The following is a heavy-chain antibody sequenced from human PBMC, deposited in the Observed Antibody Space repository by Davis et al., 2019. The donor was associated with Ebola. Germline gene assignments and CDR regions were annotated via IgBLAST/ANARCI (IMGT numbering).Heavy chain of an antibody. CDR2: ISAYDGST. CDR1: GYTFNRYG. V-gene: IGHV1-18*01. Sequence: ASVKVSCKASGYTFNRYGFSWVRQAPGQGLEWMAWISAYDGSTEYAQKFQDRVTVTTDTPTSTVYVELRNLRSDDTAIYYCARGQTSSWIGGWFDPWGQGTLVTVSS. J-gene: IGHJ5*02. CDR3: ARGQTSSWIGGWFDP. D-gene: IGHD6-13*01.